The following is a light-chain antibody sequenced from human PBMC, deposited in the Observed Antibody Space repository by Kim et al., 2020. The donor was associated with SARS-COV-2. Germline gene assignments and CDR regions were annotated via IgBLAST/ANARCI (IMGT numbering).Light chain of an antibody. CDR1: KLDDRY. V-gene: IGLV3-1*01. CDR3: QAWDSGTAGV. J-gene: IGLJ2*01. CDR2: QDA. Sequence: SELTQPPSVSVSPGQTASITCSGDKLDDRYVGWYQQKPGQSPFLIIYQDAKRPSGIPERFSGASSGNTATLTISGTQSIDEADYYCQAWDSGTAGVFGGGTQLTVL.